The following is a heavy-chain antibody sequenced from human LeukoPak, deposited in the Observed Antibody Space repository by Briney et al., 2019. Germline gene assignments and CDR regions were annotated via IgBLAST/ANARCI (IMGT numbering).Heavy chain of an antibody. Sequence: AGGSLRLSCAASGFTFNSYAMHWVRQAPGKGLEWVAVVWYDGRNRDYADSVKGRFTISKDNSNNMVFLQMDRLRAEDTAVYYCARLWGGNGYSGGSLNLWGQGTLVTVSS. V-gene: IGHV3-33*08. J-gene: IGHJ5*02. CDR3: ARLWGGNGYSGGSLNL. CDR2: VWYDGRNR. CDR1: GFTFNSYA. D-gene: IGHD3-16*01.